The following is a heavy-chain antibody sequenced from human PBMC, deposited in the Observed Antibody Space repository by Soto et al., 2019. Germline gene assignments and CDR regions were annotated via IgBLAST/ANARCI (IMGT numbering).Heavy chain of an antibody. Sequence: QVQLVQSGAEVKKPGASVKVSCRASGYTFISYYIHWVRPAPGQGLEWMGLINPSDAYTDYAQKFQGRVTLTRDTSTSIVYMEQSSLRSEDTARYYCARDHVDTPMTNFDYWGQGTLVTGSS. V-gene: IGHV1-46*01. CDR2: INPSDAYT. CDR1: GYTFISYY. D-gene: IGHD5-18*01. CDR3: ARDHVDTPMTNFDY. J-gene: IGHJ4*02.